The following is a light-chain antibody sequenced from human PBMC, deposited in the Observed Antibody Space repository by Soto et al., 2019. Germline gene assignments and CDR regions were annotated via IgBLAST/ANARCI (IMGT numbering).Light chain of an antibody. CDR3: QPYGSSGT. V-gene: IGKV3-20*01. J-gene: IGKJ1*01. CDR1: QSVSSSY. Sequence: EIVLTQSPGTLSLSTGERATLSCRASQSVSSSYLAWYQQKPGQAPRLLIYGASSRATGIPDRFSGSGSGTDFTLTISRLEPEDFAVYYCQPYGSSGTFGQGTKVDIK. CDR2: GAS.